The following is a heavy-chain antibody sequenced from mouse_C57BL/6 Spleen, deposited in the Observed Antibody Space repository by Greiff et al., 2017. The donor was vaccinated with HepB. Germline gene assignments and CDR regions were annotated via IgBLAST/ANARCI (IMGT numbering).Heavy chain of an antibody. CDR1: GYAFSSSW. Sequence: VQLQQSGPELVKPGASVKISCKASGYAFSSSWMNWVKQRPGKGLEWIGRIYPGDGDTNYNGKFKGKATLTAEKSTSTAYMQLSSLTSEDSAVYFCARRGNYENFDYWGQGTTLTVSS. V-gene: IGHV1-82*01. CDR2: IYPGDGDT. J-gene: IGHJ2*01. D-gene: IGHD2-1*01. CDR3: ARRGNYENFDY.